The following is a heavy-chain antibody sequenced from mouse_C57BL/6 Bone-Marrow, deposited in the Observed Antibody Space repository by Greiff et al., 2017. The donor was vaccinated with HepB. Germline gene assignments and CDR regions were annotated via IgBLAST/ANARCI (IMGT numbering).Heavy chain of an antibody. J-gene: IGHJ4*01. CDR3: ARPPILMDSRAMDY. CDR2: IYPGSGNT. V-gene: IGHV1-76*01. Sequence: VQLQQSGAELVRPGASVKLSCKASGYTFTDYYINWVKQRPGQGLEWIARIYPGSGNTYYNEKFKGKATLTAEKSSSTAYMQLSSLTSEDSAVYFCARPPILMDSRAMDYWGQGTSVTVSS. D-gene: IGHD1-1*02. CDR1: GYTFTDYY.